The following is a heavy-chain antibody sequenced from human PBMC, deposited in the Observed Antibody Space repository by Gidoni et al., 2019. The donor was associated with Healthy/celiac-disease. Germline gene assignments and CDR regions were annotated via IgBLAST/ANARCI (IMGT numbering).Heavy chain of an antibody. Sequence: QLQLQESGPGLVKPSETLSLTCTVSGGSISSSSYYWGWIRQPPGKGLEWIGSIYYSGSTYYNPSLKSRVTISVDTSKYQFSLKLSSVTAADTAVYYCARHRGYSSGWTPFDYWGQGTLVTVSS. CDR1: GGSISSSSYY. CDR3: ARHRGYSSGWTPFDY. J-gene: IGHJ4*02. V-gene: IGHV4-39*01. CDR2: IYYSGST. D-gene: IGHD6-19*01.